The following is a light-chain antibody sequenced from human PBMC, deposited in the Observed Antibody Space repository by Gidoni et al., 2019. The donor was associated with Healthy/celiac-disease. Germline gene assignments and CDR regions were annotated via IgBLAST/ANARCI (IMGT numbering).Light chain of an antibody. CDR1: PSISSY. CDR3: QQSYITPWT. V-gene: IGKV1-39*01. J-gene: IGKJ1*01. Sequence: DIQMTQSPSSLSASVGDRVTITCRASPSISSYLNWYQQKPGKLPKLLIYAASTLQSGVPSRFSGSGSVTDFTLTISSLQPEDFATYFCQQSYITPWTFGQGTKVEIK. CDR2: AAS.